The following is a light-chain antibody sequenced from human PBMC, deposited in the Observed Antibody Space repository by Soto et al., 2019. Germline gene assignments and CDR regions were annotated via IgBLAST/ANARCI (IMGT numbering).Light chain of an antibody. CDR1: QGISSY. CDR2: AAS. J-gene: IGKJ4*01. CDR3: QQLNNYPLT. V-gene: IGKV1-9*01. Sequence: DIQLTQSPSFLSASVGDRVTITCRASQGISSYLAWYQQKPGKAPKLLIYAASTLQSGVPSRFNGSGSGKEFTLTISSLQPEDFATYYCQQLNNYPLTFGGGTKVEIK.